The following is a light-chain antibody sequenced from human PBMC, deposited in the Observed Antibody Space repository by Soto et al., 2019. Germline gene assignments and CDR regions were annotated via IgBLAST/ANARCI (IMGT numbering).Light chain of an antibody. CDR2: DVS. CDR3: TSYTSSSTPYV. Sequence: QSALTQPASVSGSPGQSITISCAGTSSDVGGYTYVSWYQQHPGKAPKLMIYDVSNRPSGFSNRFSGSKSGNTASLTISGLQAEDEADYYCTSYTSSSTPYVFGGGTKLTV. J-gene: IGLJ1*01. V-gene: IGLV2-14*01. CDR1: SSDVGGYTY.